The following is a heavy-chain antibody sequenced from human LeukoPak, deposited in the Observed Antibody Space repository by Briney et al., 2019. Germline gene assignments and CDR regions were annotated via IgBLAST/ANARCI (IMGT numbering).Heavy chain of an antibody. CDR3: ASCVRSGSFYYYMDV. CDR2: IIPIFGTA. CDR1: GGTFSSYA. D-gene: IGHD3-3*01. V-gene: IGHV1-69*13. J-gene: IGHJ6*03. Sequence: SVKVSCKASGGTFSSYAISWVRQAPGQGLEWMGGIIPIFGTANYAQKFQGRVTITADESTSTAYMELSSLRSEDTAVYYCASCVRSGSFYYYMDVWGKGTTVTVSS.